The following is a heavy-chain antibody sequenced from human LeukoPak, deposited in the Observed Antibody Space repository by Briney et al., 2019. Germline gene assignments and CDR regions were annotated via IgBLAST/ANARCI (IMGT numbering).Heavy chain of an antibody. D-gene: IGHD4-17*01. Sequence: SETLSLTCTVSGGSISSYYWSWIRQPAGKGLEWIGRIYTSGSTNYNPSLKSRVTMSVDTSKNQFSLKLSSVTAADTAVYYCARDFGRYGDYFYFDYWGQGTLVTVSS. CDR2: IYTSGST. CDR1: GGSISSYY. V-gene: IGHV4-4*07. J-gene: IGHJ4*02. CDR3: ARDFGRYGDYFYFDY.